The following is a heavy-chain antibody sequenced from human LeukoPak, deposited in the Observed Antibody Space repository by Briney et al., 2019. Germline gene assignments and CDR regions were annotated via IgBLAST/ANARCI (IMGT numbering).Heavy chain of an antibody. CDR1: GYTFTSYD. CDR3: ARGRSVTIFGVVIMEIRDNWFDP. D-gene: IGHD3-3*01. Sequence: APVKVSCKASGYTFTSYDINWVRQATGQGLEWMGWMNPNSGNTGYAQKFQGRVTITRNTSISTAYMELSSLRSEDTAVYYCARGRSVTIFGVVIMEIRDNWFDPWGQGTLVTVSS. CDR2: MNPNSGNT. V-gene: IGHV1-8*03. J-gene: IGHJ5*02.